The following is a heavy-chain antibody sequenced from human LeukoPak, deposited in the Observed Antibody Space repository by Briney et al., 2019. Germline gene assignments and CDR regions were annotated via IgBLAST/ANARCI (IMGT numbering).Heavy chain of an antibody. CDR3: AKDSRVSSIVATIFWDY. D-gene: IGHD5-12*01. V-gene: IGHV3-23*01. Sequence: GGSLRLSCAASGFTFSSYAMSWVRQAPGKGLEWVSAISGSGGSTYYADSVKGRFTISRDNSKTTLYLQMNSRKAEDTAVYYCAKDSRVSSIVATIFWDYWGQGTLVTVSS. CDR1: GFTFSSYA. CDR2: ISGSGGST. J-gene: IGHJ4*02.